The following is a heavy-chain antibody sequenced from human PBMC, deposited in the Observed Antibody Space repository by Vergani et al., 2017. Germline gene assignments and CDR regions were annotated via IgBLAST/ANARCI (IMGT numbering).Heavy chain of an antibody. Sequence: QVQLQESGPGLVKPSETLSLTCTVSGGSISSHYWSWIRQPPGKGLEWIGYIYYSGSTNYNPSLKIRVTISVDTSKNQFSLKLSSVTAADTAVYYCARELGDTAMVHGYWGQGTLVTVSS. D-gene: IGHD5-18*01. CDR3: ARELGDTAMVHGY. CDR2: IYYSGST. V-gene: IGHV4-59*11. CDR1: GGSISSHY. J-gene: IGHJ4*02.